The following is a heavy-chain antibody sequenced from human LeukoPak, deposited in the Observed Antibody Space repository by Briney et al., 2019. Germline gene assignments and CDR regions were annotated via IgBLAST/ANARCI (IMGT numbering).Heavy chain of an antibody. V-gene: IGHV4-39*07. CDR3: ARAPRITIFGVVILKENYYYYTDV. D-gene: IGHD3-3*01. CDR1: GDSISNNNFY. J-gene: IGHJ6*03. CDR2: VYYSGST. Sequence: SETLSLTCTVSGDSISNNNFYWVWLRQTPGKGLECIGSVYYSGSTYSNPSLKSRVTISADTSKNQFSLKLSSVTAANTAVYYCARAPRITIFGVVILKENYYYYTDVWGKGTTVTVSS.